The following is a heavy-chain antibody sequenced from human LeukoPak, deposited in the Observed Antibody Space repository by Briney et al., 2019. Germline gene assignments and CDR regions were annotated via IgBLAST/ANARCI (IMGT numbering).Heavy chain of an antibody. D-gene: IGHD2-2*01. Sequence: GRSLRLSCAASGFTFDDYAMHWVRQAPGKGLEWVSGISWNSGSIGYADSVKGRFTISRDNAKNSLYLQMNSLRAEDTALYYCTKGRDKYQLLSKNWFDPWGQGTLVTVSS. J-gene: IGHJ5*02. CDR3: TKGRDKYQLLSKNWFDP. V-gene: IGHV3-9*01. CDR2: ISWNSGSI. CDR1: GFTFDDYA.